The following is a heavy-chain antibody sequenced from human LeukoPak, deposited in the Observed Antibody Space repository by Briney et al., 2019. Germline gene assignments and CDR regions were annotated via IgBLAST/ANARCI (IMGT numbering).Heavy chain of an antibody. Sequence: GGSLRLSCAASGFTFSSYWMSWVRQAPGKGLEWVANIKQDGSEKYYVDSVKGRFTISRDNAKNSLYLQMNSLRAEDTAVYYCAPRRGSSGWPIDYWGQGTLVTVSS. D-gene: IGHD6-19*01. J-gene: IGHJ4*02. V-gene: IGHV3-7*01. CDR3: APRRGSSGWPIDY. CDR2: IKQDGSEK. CDR1: GFTFSSYW.